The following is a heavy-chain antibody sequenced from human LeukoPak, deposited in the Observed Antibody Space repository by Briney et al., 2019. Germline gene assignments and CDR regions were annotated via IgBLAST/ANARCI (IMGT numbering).Heavy chain of an antibody. D-gene: IGHD3-9*01. CDR2: INPSGGST. J-gene: IGHJ4*02. Sequence: ASVKVSCKASGYTFTSYYMHWVRQAPGQGLEWMGIINPSGGSTSYAQKFQGRVTMTRDTSISTAYMELSRLRSDDTAVYYCARDHPPYYDILTGYYAASYTDYWGQGTLVTVSS. CDR1: GYTFTSYY. CDR3: ARDHPPYYDILTGYYAASYTDY. V-gene: IGHV1-46*01.